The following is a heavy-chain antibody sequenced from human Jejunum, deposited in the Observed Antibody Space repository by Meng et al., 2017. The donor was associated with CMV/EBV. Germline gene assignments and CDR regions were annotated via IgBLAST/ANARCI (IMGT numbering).Heavy chain of an antibody. D-gene: IGHD6-6*01. CDR3: ARARGKQLGLFDY. V-gene: IGHV4-59*01. J-gene: IGHJ4*02. Sequence: VSGGSISTYSWSWIRQPPGKGLEWIGYIYYSGNTNYNPSLKSRATISVDTSKNQFSLKLISVTAADTALYYCARARGKQLGLFDYWGQGTLVTVSS. CDR1: GGSISTYS. CDR2: IYYSGNT.